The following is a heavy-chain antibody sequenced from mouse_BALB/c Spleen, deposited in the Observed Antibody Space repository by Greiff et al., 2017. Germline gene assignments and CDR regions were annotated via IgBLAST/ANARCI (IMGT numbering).Heavy chain of an antibody. CDR3: ARISTTARYFDV. J-gene: IGHJ1*01. CDR2: ISSGGSYT. D-gene: IGHD1-2*01. CDR1: GFTFSSYA. Sequence: EVKLMESGGGLVKPGGSLKLSCAASGFTFSSYAMSWVRQSPEKRLEWVAEISSGGSYTYYPDTVTGRFTISRDNAKNTLYLEMSSLRSEDTAMYYCARISTTARYFDVWGAGTTVTVSS. V-gene: IGHV5-9-4*01.